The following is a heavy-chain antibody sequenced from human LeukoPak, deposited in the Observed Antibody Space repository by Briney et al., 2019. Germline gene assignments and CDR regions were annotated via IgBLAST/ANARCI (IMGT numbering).Heavy chain of an antibody. J-gene: IGHJ4*02. Sequence: PGGSLRLSCAASGFTFSSYDMSWVRQAPGKGLAWVSAISVSGSTTYHADSVKGWFTISRDNSKNTLYLQMNSLRVEDTAVYYCAKGPLCSGGSCQRFDCWGQGTLVTVSS. CDR2: ISVSGSTT. V-gene: IGHV3-23*01. CDR3: AKGPLCSGGSCQRFDC. D-gene: IGHD2-15*01. CDR1: GFTFSSYD.